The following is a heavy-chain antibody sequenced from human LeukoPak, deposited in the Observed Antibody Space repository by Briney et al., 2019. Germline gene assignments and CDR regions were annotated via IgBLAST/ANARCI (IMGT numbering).Heavy chain of an antibody. D-gene: IGHD3-10*01. V-gene: IGHV4-34*01. CDR1: GESFSGYY. Sequence: SETLSLSCAVYGESFSGYYWSWIRQPPGKGLEWIGEINHSGSTNYNPSLKSRVTISVDTSKNQFSLKLSSVTAADTAVYYCARRAYYYGSGSSLGYWGQGTLVTVSS. CDR3: ARRAYYYGSGSSLGY. CDR2: INHSGST. J-gene: IGHJ4*02.